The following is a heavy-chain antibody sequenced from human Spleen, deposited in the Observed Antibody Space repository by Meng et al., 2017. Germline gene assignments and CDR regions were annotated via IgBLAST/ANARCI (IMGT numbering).Heavy chain of an antibody. V-gene: IGHV4/OR15-8*02. D-gene: IGHD6-19*01. Sequence: QVQRQEAGPVLVKPSGTLSLTCVVSGGSISSIDWWSWVRQPPGKGLEWIGEIYHGGDTNYNPSLKSRVTIAIDKSKNQFSLKLSSVTAADTAVYYCASWIYSCGWQWGQGALVTVSS. CDR3: ASWIYSCGWQ. J-gene: IGHJ4*02. CDR1: GGSISSIDW. CDR2: IYHGGDT.